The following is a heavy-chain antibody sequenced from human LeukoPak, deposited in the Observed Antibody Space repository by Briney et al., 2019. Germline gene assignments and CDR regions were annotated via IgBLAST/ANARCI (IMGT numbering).Heavy chain of an antibody. J-gene: IGHJ4*02. CDR2: ISYDGSNK. CDR3: AKSVSGSYADPFDY. D-gene: IGHD1-26*01. V-gene: IGHV3-30*18. Sequence: GRSLRLSCAASGFTFSSYGMHWVRQAPGKGLEWVAVISYDGSNKYYADSVKGRFTISRDNSKNTLYLQMNSLRAEDTAVYYCAKSVSGSYADPFDYWGQGTLVTVSS. CDR1: GFTFSSYG.